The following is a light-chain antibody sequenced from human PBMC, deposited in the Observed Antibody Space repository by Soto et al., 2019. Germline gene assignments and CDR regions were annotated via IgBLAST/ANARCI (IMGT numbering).Light chain of an antibody. Sequence: DIQLTHSLSTLSASVGESVTLTCLASQSISSWLAWYQQKPGKAPKLLIYKASSLESGVPSRFSGSGSGTEFTLTISSLQPDDFATYYCQQYNSYPWTFGQGTKVDIK. CDR1: QSISSW. CDR3: QQYNSYPWT. CDR2: KAS. J-gene: IGKJ1*01. V-gene: IGKV1-5*03.